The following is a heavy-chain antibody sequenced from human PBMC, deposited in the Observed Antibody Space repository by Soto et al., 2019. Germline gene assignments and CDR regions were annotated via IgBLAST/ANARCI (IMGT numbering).Heavy chain of an antibody. CDR2: IFDSGTT. Sequence: QVQLQESGPGLVKPSQTLSLTCTVSGGSITSDYSCWSWIRQPPGEGLEWIGHIFDSGTTYTNPSLRSQVAISLDTSKNHLSLTLSSGTAADTAVYYCARGPSGDKVHYWGQGALVTVSS. CDR3: ARGPSGDKVHY. V-gene: IGHV4-30-4*01. J-gene: IGHJ4*02. D-gene: IGHD7-27*01. CDR1: GGSITSDYSC.